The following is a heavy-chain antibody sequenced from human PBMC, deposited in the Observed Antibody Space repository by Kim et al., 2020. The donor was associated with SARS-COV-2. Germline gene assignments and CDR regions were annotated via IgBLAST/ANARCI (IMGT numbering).Heavy chain of an antibody. V-gene: IGHV1-69*13. CDR1: GGTFSSYA. Sequence: SVKVSCKASGGTFSSYAISWVRQAPGQGLEWMGGIIPIFVTANYAQKFQGRVTITADESTSTAYMVLSSLRSEDTAVYYCARDKQQPAYGQGSINGFDPWGQGTLVTVSS. J-gene: IGHJ5*02. D-gene: IGHD6-13*01. CDR2: IIPIFVTA. CDR3: ARDKQQPAYGQGSINGFDP.